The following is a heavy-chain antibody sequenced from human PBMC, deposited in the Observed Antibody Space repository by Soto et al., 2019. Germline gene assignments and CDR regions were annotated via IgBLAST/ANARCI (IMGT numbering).Heavy chain of an antibody. CDR2: IWPDGSNE. V-gene: IGHV3-33*01. CDR1: EFTFSRHG. D-gene: IGHD3-10*01. CDR3: ARERTFGANKHNYMAV. Sequence: QVQLVESGGGVVQPGRSLRLSCAASEFTFSRHGMHWVRQAPGKGLQWVGVIWPDGSNEVYADSVKGRFIISRDNSKKGPELQMNSLRAEDTAVDYCARERTFGANKHNYMAVWGTGSTGTVSS. J-gene: IGHJ6*03.